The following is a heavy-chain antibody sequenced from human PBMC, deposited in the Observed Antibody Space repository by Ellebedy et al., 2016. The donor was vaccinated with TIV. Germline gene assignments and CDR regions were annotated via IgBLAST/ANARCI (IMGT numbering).Heavy chain of an antibody. CDR1: GFTVSSNY. D-gene: IGHD2-15*01. CDR3: ARGYCSGGSCYPVYFDY. CDR2: IYSGGST. J-gene: IGHJ4*02. Sequence: PGGSLRLSCAASGFTVSSNYMNWVRQAPGKGLEWVSVIYSGGSTYYADSVKCRFTISRDNSKNTLYLQMNSLRAEDTAVYFCARGYCSGGSCYPVYFDYWGQGTLVTVSS. V-gene: IGHV3-53*01.